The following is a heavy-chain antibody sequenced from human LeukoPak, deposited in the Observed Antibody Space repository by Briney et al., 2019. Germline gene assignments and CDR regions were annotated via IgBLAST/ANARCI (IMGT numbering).Heavy chain of an antibody. V-gene: IGHV4-34*01. J-gene: IGHJ4*02. CDR1: GGSFSGYY. CDR3: ARDPTPYDFWSGYYTGDFDS. CDR2: IYDSENT. D-gene: IGHD3-3*01. Sequence: PSETLSLTCAVYGGSFSGYYWSWIRQPPGKGLEWIGSIYDSENTHYNPSLKSRVTISVDTSRNHFSLKLSSVTAADTAVYYCARDPTPYDFWSGYYTGDFDSWGQGTLVTVSS.